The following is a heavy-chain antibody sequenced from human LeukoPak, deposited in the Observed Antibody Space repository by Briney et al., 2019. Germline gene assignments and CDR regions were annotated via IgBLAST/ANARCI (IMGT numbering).Heavy chain of an antibody. D-gene: IGHD6-13*01. V-gene: IGHV3-23*01. Sequence: RGSLRLSCAASGFTFSSNATSSVRQAPGKRLEWVSAISGSGGSTYYADSVKGRFTISRDNSKNTLYLQMNSLRAEDTAVYYCAKARYSSNWGQGTLVTVSS. J-gene: IGHJ4*02. CDR2: ISGSGGST. CDR3: AKARYSSN. CDR1: GFTFSSNA.